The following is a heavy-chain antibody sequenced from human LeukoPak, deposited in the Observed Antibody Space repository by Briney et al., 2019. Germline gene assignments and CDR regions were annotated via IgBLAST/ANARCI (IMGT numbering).Heavy chain of an antibody. CDR2: ISYDGSNK. D-gene: IGHD3-22*01. Sequence: GGSLRLSCAAAGFTFSSYAMHWVRQAPGQGLEWVAVISYDGSNKYYADSVRGRFTISRDNSKNTLYLQMNSLRAEDTAVYYCARDPASYYYDSSGYPKFDYWGQGTLVTVSS. CDR1: GFTFSSYA. V-gene: IGHV3-30-3*01. CDR3: ARDPASYYYDSSGYPKFDY. J-gene: IGHJ4*02.